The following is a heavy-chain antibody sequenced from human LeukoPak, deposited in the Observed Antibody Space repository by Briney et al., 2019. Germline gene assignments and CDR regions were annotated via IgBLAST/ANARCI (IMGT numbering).Heavy chain of an antibody. CDR2: INSGGST. D-gene: IGHD3-10*01. CDR1: GFIVSSNH. V-gene: IGHV3-66*01. Sequence: GGSLRLSCAASGFIVSSNHMSWVRQAPGKGLEWVSVINSGGSTYYADSAKGRFTLSRDNSKNTLYLQMNSLRAEDTAVYYCARDLAYYGSGKQNYWGQGTLVTVSS. CDR3: ARDLAYYGSGKQNY. J-gene: IGHJ4*02.